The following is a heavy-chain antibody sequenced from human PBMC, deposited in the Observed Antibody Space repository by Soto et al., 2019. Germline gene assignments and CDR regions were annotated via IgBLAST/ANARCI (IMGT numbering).Heavy chain of an antibody. D-gene: IGHD3-22*01. CDR1: GGTIYSYD. CDR2: IYYSGST. J-gene: IGHJ3*02. Sequence: NHSGTIALASTVSGGTIYSYDWSGIRQTPGKGLEWIGYIYYSGSTNYNPSLKSRVTISVDTSKNQFSLKLSSVTAADTAVYYCARSPTYYYDSSGRLDAFDIWGQGTMVP. V-gene: IGHV4-59*01. CDR3: ARSPTYYYDSSGRLDAFDI.